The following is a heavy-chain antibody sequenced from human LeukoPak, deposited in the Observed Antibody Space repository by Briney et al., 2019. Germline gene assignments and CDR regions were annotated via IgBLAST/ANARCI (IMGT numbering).Heavy chain of an antibody. J-gene: IGHJ4*02. CDR1: GYTLTELS. D-gene: IGHD3-9*01. V-gene: IGHV1-24*01. CDR2: FDPEDGET. CDR3: ATEPFDFPARQFDY. Sequence: ASVKVSCKVSGYTLTELSMHWVRQAPGKGLEWMGGFDPEDGETIYAQKFQGRVTMTEDTSTDAAYMELSSRRSEDTAVYYCATEPFDFPARQFDYWGQGTLVTVSS.